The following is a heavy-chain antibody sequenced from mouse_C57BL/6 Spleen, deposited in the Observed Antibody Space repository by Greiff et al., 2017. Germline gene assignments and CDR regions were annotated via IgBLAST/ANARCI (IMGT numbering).Heavy chain of an antibody. V-gene: IGHV1-53*01. CDR3: ARGGPITTVVATGDYFDY. CDR2: INPSNGGT. CDR1: GYTFTSYW. Sequence: QVQLQQPGTELVKPGASVKLSCKASGYTFTSYWMHWVKQRPGQGLEWIGNINPSNGGTNYNEKFKSKATLTVDKSSSTAYMQLSSLTSEDSAVYYCARGGPITTVVATGDYFDYWGQGTTLTVSS. D-gene: IGHD1-1*01. J-gene: IGHJ2*01.